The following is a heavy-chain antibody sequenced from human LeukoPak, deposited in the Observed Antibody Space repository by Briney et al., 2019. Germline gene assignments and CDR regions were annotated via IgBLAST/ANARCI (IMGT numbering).Heavy chain of an antibody. Sequence: SGGSLRLSCAASGFTFSSYAMSWVRQAPGKGLEWVSAINGSGGSTYYADSVKGRFTISRDNSKNTLYLQMNSLRAEDTAVYYCAKGRGFYDSSGYYYAYYYGMDVWGQGTTVTVPS. CDR3: AKGRGFYDSSGYYYAYYYGMDV. CDR2: INGSGGST. D-gene: IGHD3-22*01. CDR1: GFTFSSYA. V-gene: IGHV3-23*01. J-gene: IGHJ6*02.